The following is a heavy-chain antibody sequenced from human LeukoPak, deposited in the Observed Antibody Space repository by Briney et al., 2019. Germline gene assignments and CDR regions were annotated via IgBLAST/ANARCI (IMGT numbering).Heavy chain of an antibody. CDR3: ARDQTGSSSSVWFDP. Sequence: SETLSLTCIVSGGSISSYYWSWIRQPAGKGLEWIGRIYTSGSTNYNPSLKSRVTMSVDTSKNQFSLKLSSVTAADTAVYYCARDQTGSSSSVWFDPWGQGTLVTVSS. CDR1: GGSISSYY. D-gene: IGHD6-6*01. J-gene: IGHJ5*02. V-gene: IGHV4-4*07. CDR2: IYTSGST.